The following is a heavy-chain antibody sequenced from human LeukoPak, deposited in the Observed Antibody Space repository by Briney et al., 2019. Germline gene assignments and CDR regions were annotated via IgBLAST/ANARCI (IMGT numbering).Heavy chain of an antibody. Sequence: GGSLRLSCAASGFTFSRTWMHWVRQAPGEGLVWVSRILSDGSTTTYADSVKGRLTISRNNAKNTLYLQMNSLRAEDTAVYYCATDRQYTFDIWGQGTMVTVSS. D-gene: IGHD6-6*01. CDR3: ATDRQYTFDI. CDR2: ILSDGSTT. V-gene: IGHV3-74*01. J-gene: IGHJ3*02. CDR1: GFTFSRTW.